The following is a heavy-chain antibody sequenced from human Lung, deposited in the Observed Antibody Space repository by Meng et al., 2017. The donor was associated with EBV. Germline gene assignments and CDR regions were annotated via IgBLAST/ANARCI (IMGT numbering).Heavy chain of an antibody. Sequence: QGPFAQSGAAVKKPGSPVKVLCKAYGGTLSSYGISWVRQAPRQGPEWMGGIIPIIGTTNYAQEFQGRLTITADASTSTAYMELTSLRSEDTAVYYCARLCEYKMLLAGFDYWGQGTLVTVSS. CDR3: ARLCEYKMLLAGFDY. CDR1: GGTLSSYG. D-gene: IGHD6-19*01. V-gene: IGHV1-69*01. CDR2: IIPIIGTT. J-gene: IGHJ4*02.